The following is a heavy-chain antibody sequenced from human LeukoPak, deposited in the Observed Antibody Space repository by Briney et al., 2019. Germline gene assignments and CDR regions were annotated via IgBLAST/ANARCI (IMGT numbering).Heavy chain of an antibody. J-gene: IGHJ4*02. CDR2: ISSSGSTT. CDR1: GFTFSSFA. V-gene: IGHV3-23*01. CDR3: ARESPAFDY. Sequence: PGASLRLSCVDSGFTFSSFAMSWVRQAPGKGLEWVSPISSSGSTTYYVDSVKGRFTISRDNSRNTLYLQMNSLRGEDTAVYYCARESPAFDYWGQGTLVTVS.